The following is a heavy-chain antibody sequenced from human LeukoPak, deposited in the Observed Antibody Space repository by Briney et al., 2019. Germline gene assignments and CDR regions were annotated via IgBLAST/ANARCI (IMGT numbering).Heavy chain of an antibody. CDR2: IYYSGST. D-gene: IGHD3-22*01. J-gene: IGHJ3*02. Sequence: SETLSLTCTVSGGSISSYYWSWIRQPPGKGLEWIGYIYYSGSTNYNPSLKSRVTISVDTSKNQFSLKLSSVTAADTAVYYCARETYYYDSSGLRLPDAFDIWGQGTMVTVSS. CDR3: ARETYYYDSSGLRLPDAFDI. V-gene: IGHV4-59*01. CDR1: GGSISSYY.